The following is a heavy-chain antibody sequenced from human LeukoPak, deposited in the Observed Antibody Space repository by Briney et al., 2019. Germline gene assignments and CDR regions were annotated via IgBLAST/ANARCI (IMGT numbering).Heavy chain of an antibody. CDR3: ARVGRITMVRGVLYYFDY. Sequence: SENLSLTCAVYGGSFSGYYWSWIRQPPGKGLEWIGEINHSGSTNYNPSLKSRVTISVDTSKNQFSLKLSSVTAADTAVYYCARVGRITMVRGVLYYFDYWGQGTLVTVSS. V-gene: IGHV4-34*01. J-gene: IGHJ4*02. CDR1: GGSFSGYY. D-gene: IGHD3-10*01. CDR2: INHSGST.